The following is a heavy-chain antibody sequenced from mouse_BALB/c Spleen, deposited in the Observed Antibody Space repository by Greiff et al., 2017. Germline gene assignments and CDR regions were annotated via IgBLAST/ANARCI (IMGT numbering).Heavy chain of an antibody. Sequence: ESGAELARPGASVKMSCKASGYTFTSYTMHWVKQRPGQGLEWIGYINPSSGYTNYNQKFKDKATLTADKSSSTAYMQLSSLTSEDSAVYYCSSSPTAPYWYFDVWGAGTTVTVSS. CDR1: GYTFTSYT. CDR2: INPSSGYT. CDR3: SSSPTAPYWYFDV. J-gene: IGHJ1*01. D-gene: IGHD1-2*01. V-gene: IGHV1-4*01.